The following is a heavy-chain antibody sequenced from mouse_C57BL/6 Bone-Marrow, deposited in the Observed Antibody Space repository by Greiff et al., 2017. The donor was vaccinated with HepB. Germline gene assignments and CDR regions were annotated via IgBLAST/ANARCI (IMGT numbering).Heavy chain of an antibody. CDR1: GFTFNTYA. V-gene: IGHV10-3*01. J-gene: IGHJ3*01. Sequence: EVQLQESGGGLVQPKGSLKLSCAASGFTFNTYAMHWVRQAPGKGLEWVARIRSKSSNYATYYADSVKDRFTIYRDDSQSILYLQMNNLKTEDTAMYYCVRDEDYYGSSPFAYWGQGTLVTVSA. CDR3: VRDEDYYGSSPFAY. CDR2: IRSKSSNYAT. D-gene: IGHD1-1*01.